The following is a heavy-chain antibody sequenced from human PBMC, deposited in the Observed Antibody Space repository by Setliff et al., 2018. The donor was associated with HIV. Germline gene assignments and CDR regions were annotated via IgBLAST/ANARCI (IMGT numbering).Heavy chain of an antibody. J-gene: IGHJ3*01. V-gene: IGHV4-4*08. CDR2: IYSGGST. D-gene: IGHD3-16*01. CDR3: ARVRSSGSAYDAFDV. CDR1: GGSIGGYY. Sequence: SETLSLTCTVSGGSIGGYYWSWIRQPPGTGLEWLGCIYSGGSTNYNPSLESRVTISLDTSKNQFSLRLTSVTAADTAVYYCARVRSSGSAYDAFDVWGPGTMVTVS.